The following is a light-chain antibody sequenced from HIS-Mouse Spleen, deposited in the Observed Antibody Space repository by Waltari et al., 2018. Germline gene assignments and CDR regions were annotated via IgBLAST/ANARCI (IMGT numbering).Light chain of an antibody. V-gene: IGKV3-20*01. J-gene: IGKJ2*01. CDR1: QSVSSSY. CDR2: GAS. Sequence: EIVLTPSPGTLSLSPGESATLSCRASQSVSSSYLAWYQQKPGQAPRLLIHGASSRATGIPDRFSGSGSGTDFTLTISRLEPEDFAVYYCQQYGSSPPYTFGQGTKLEIK. CDR3: QQYGSSPPYT.